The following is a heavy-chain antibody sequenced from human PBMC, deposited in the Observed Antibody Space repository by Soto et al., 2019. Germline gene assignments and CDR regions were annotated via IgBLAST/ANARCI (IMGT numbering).Heavy chain of an antibody. D-gene: IGHD3-22*01. CDR2: IYYSGST. Sequence: SETLSLTCTVSGGSISSGGYYWSWIRQHPGKGLEWIGYIYYSGSTYYNPSLKSRVIISVDTSKNQFSLKLNSVTAADTAVYYCAKFSYHDSNGYYFYWFDPWGQGALVTVSS. CDR3: AKFSYHDSNGYYFYWFDP. V-gene: IGHV4-31*03. CDR1: GGSISSGGYY. J-gene: IGHJ5*02.